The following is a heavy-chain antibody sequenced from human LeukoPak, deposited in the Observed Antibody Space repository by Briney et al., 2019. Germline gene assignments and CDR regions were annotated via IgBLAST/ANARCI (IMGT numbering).Heavy chain of an antibody. Sequence: SETLSLTCTVSGGSISSSSYYWGWIRQPPGKGLEWIGSIYYSGSTYYNPSLKSRVTISVDTSKNQFSLKLSSVTAADTAVYYCARHHCTNGVCWVPPGTEFDYWGQGTLVTVSS. CDR3: ARHHCTNGVCWVPPGTEFDY. CDR1: GGSISSSSYY. J-gene: IGHJ4*02. D-gene: IGHD2-8*01. V-gene: IGHV4-39*07. CDR2: IYYSGST.